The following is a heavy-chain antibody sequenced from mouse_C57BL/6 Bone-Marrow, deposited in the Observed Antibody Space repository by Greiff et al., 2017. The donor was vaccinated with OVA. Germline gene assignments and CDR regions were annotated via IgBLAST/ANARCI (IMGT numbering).Heavy chain of an antibody. D-gene: IGHD1-2*01. V-gene: IGHV1-50*01. CDR3: ARSGLLRLWFAY. CDR2: IDPSASYT. J-gene: IGHJ3*01. CDR1: GYTFTSYW. Sequence: VQLQQPGAELVKPGASVKLSCKASGYTFTSYWMQWVKQRPGQGREWIGEIDPSASYTNYNQKFKGKATLTVDTSSSTAYMQLSSLTSEDSAVYYCARSGLLRLWFAYWGHGTLVTVSA.